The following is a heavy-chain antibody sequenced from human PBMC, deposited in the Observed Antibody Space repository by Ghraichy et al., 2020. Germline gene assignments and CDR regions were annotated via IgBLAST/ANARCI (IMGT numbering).Heavy chain of an antibody. Sequence: GESLNISCAASGFTISGYWMSWVRQAPGKGLEWVANIELDGSEKYYVDSVKGRFTISRDNAKNSLYLQMSSLRAEDTAVYFCARVRHFGDFTTPGYYSDYWGQGTLVTVSS. D-gene: IGHD4-17*01. J-gene: IGHJ4*02. CDR3: ARVRHFGDFTTPGYYSDY. CDR1: GFTISGYW. V-gene: IGHV3-7*03. CDR2: IELDGSEK.